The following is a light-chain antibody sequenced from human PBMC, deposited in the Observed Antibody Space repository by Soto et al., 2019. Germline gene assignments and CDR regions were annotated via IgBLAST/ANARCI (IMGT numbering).Light chain of an antibody. J-gene: IGKJ1*01. CDR3: QQYGSSPPT. CDR1: QSVSSSY. CDR2: GAS. V-gene: IGKV3-20*01. Sequence: EIVLTQSPGTLSLSPGERATLSCRASQSVSSSYLAGYQQKPGQAPRLLIYGASSRATGIPDRFSGSGSGTDFTLTISRLEPEDCAVYYCQQYGSSPPTFGQGTNVEI.